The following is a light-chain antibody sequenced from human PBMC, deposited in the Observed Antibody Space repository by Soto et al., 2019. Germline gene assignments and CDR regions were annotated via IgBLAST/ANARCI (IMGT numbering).Light chain of an antibody. CDR1: SSDVGGYDY. Sequence: QSALAQPASVSGSPGQSITISCTGTSSDVGGYDYVSWYQHHPGKAPKLIIYEVTNRPSGISHRFSGSKSGNSASLTISGLQAEDEGDYYCYSFTASGTRVFGGGTKLTVL. J-gene: IGLJ2*01. V-gene: IGLV2-14*01. CDR3: YSFTASGTRV. CDR2: EVT.